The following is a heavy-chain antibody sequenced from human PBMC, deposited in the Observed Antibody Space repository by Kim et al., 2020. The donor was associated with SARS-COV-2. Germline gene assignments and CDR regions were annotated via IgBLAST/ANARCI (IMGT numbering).Heavy chain of an antibody. J-gene: IGHJ4*02. CDR2: IDCGNGNT. V-gene: IGHV1-3*01. Sequence: ASVKVSCKTSGHFFTRDSIHWVRQAPGQGLEWMGGIDCGNGNTIYSQKFQGRVTFTTDTSASTAYMELSFLRSEDSAVYYCLRGFYFDYWGQGTLVTVSS. CDR3: LRGFYFDY. CDR1: GHFFTRDS.